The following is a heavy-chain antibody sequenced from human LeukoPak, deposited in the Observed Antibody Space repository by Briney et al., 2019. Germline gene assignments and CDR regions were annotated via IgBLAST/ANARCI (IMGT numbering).Heavy chain of an antibody. J-gene: IGHJ5*02. D-gene: IGHD1-26*01. Sequence: MSSETLSLTCTVSGGSISSGSYYWSWIRQPAGKGLEWIGRIYTSGSTNYNPSLKSRVTISVDTSKNQFSLKLSSVTAADTAVYYCARDLLYSGSYPTWGQGTLVTVSS. CDR2: IYTSGST. V-gene: IGHV4-61*02. CDR1: GGSISSGSYY. CDR3: ARDLLYSGSYPT.